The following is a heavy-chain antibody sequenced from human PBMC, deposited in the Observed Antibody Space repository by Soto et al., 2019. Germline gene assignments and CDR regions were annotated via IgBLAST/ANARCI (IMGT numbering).Heavy chain of an antibody. Sequence: EVQLMQSGGGLVKPGGSLRLSCAASGFSVSDAWMSWVRQAPGKGLEWVGRIKSKSDGGTTDYAAPVKGRFTISRDDSEGTLFLQMRSLKTEDTAVYYCTTRSGSYLGWFDPWGRGTLVTVSS. CDR2: IKSKSDGGTT. CDR3: TTRSGSYLGWFDP. V-gene: IGHV3-15*01. CDR1: GFSVSDAW. J-gene: IGHJ5*02. D-gene: IGHD3-16*02.